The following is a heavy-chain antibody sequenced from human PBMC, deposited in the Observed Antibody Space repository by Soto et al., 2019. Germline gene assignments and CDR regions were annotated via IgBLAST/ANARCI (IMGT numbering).Heavy chain of an antibody. CDR3: RRIPPSAVGATTAVDY. J-gene: IGHJ4*02. V-gene: IGHV3-74*01. CDR1: GFTFSIHW. CDR2: INGDGTST. Sequence: PERAMRLSWSASGFTFSIHWMHGGRQAPGKGLVWVSRINGDGTSTGYADSVKGRFTISRDNAKNTLYLQVNSLRDEDKALDDCRRIPPSAVGATTAVDYWGTGTVV. D-gene: IGHD1-26*01.